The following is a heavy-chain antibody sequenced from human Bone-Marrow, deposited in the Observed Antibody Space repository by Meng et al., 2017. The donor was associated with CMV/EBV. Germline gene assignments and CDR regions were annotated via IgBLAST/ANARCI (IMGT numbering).Heavy chain of an antibody. D-gene: IGHD4-17*01. Sequence: GSLRLSCTVSGGSISSYYWSWIRQPPGKGLEWIGYIYYSGSTNYNPSLKSRVTISVDTSKNQFSLKLSSVTAADTAVYYCAREATVSLAYYFDYWGQGTRVTVSS. V-gene: IGHV4-59*01. CDR2: IYYSGST. J-gene: IGHJ4*02. CDR1: GGSISSYY. CDR3: AREATVSLAYYFDY.